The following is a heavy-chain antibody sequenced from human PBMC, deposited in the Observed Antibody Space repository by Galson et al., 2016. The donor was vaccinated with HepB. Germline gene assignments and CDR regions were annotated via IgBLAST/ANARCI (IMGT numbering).Heavy chain of an antibody. V-gene: IGHV3-23*01. Sequence: SLRLSCAASGFTFSSYAMSWVRQAPGKGLEWVSAISGSGGSTYYADSVQGRFTISRDNSKNTRYLQMNSLRAEDTAVYYCAKDLGFLEWLFFESYYYYGMDVWGQGTTVTVSS. CDR3: AKDLGFLEWLFFESYYYYGMDV. J-gene: IGHJ6*02. CDR2: ISGSGGST. CDR1: GFTFSSYA. D-gene: IGHD3-3*01.